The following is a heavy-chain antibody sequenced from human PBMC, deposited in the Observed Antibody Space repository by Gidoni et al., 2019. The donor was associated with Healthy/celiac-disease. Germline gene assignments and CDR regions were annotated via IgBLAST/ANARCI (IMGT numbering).Heavy chain of an antibody. J-gene: IGHJ6*02. CDR3: VSSTYYYYGMDV. CDR2: INPSGGST. D-gene: IGHD2-2*01. CDR1: GYTFTTYY. V-gene: IGHV1-46*01. Sequence: QVQLVQSGAEVKKPGASVKVSCKASGYTFTTYYMHWVRQAPGQGLEWMGIINPSGGSTSYAQKFQGRVTMTRDTSTSTVYMELSSLRSEDTAVYYCVSSTYYYYGMDVWGQGTTVTVSS.